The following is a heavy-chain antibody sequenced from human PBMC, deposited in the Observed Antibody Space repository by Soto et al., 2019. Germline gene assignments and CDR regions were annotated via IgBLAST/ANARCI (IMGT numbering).Heavy chain of an antibody. CDR1: GFSLSTSGVG. J-gene: IGHJ6*02. D-gene: IGHD2-15*01. Sequence: HITLKESGPTLVKPTQTLTVTCTFSGFSLSTSGVGVAWIRQPPGKALEWLALIYWDGDKRYSPFLKSRLTITKDTSENQVVLTLTNMDPVDTATYYCAHKGGRGAGMDVWGQGTTVTVSS. CDR2: IYWDGDK. V-gene: IGHV2-5*02. CDR3: AHKGGRGAGMDV.